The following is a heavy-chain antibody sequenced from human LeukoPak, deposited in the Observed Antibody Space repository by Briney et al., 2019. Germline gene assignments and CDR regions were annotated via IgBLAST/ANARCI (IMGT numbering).Heavy chain of an antibody. J-gene: IGHJ4*02. CDR2: INHSGST. CDR1: GGSFSGYY. V-gene: IGHV4-34*01. CDR3: ARGGIADRLGT. Sequence: ASETLSLTCAVYGGSFSGYYWSWIRQPPGKGLEWIGEINHSGSTNYNPSLKSRVTISVDTSKNQFSLKLSSVTAADTAVYYCARGGIADRLGTWGQGTLVTVSS. D-gene: IGHD6-6*01.